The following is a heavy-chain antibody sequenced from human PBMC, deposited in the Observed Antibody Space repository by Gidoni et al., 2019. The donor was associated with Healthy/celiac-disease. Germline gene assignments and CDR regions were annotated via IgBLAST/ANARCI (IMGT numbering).Heavy chain of an antibody. J-gene: IGHJ4*02. CDR1: SSYG. D-gene: IGHD2-15*01. Sequence: SSYGMHWVRQAPGKGLEWVAVISYDGSNKYYADSVKGRFTISRDNSKNTLYLQMNSLRAEDTAVYYCAKCKGWFLFDYWGQGTLVTVSS. CDR2: ISYDGSNK. V-gene: IGHV3-30*18. CDR3: AKCKGWFLFDY.